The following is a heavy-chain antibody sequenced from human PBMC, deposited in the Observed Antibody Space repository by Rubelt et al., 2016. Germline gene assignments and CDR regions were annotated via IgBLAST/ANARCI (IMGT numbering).Heavy chain of an antibody. J-gene: IGHJ4*02. CDR2: IYPSDSDT. Sequence: EEQLVQSRAEVKKPGESLKISCTASGYSFTTYWIGWVRQMPGKGLEWMGLIYPSDSDTRYSPSFQGQVTISVDKSISTAYLQWSSLKASDTAMYYCARRVPYSSSWYYFDYWGQGTLVTVSS. CDR1: GYSFTTYW. V-gene: IGHV5-51*01. D-gene: IGHD6-13*01. CDR3: ARRVPYSSSWYYFDY.